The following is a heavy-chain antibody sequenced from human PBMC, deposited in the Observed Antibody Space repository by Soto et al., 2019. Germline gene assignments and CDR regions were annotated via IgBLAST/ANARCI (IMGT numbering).Heavy chain of an antibody. J-gene: IGHJ4*02. Sequence: QVQLVQSGAEVKKPGASVKVSCKASGYTFTSYFMHWVRQAPGQGLEWMGIINPSGGSTNYAQKFQGRVTMTRDTSTSTVYMELSSLRSDDTAVYYCARDNGVVQFDYWGQGTLVTVSS. CDR1: GYTFTSYF. CDR3: ARDNGVVQFDY. D-gene: IGHD1-1*01. CDR2: INPSGGST. V-gene: IGHV1-46*01.